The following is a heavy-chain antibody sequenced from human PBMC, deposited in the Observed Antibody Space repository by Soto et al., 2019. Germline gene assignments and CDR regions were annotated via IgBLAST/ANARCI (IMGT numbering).Heavy chain of an antibody. CDR1: GFTFSTYA. CDR2: ISGTGGST. Sequence: GGSLRLSCAASGFTFSTYAMSWVRQAPGKGLEWVSAISGTGGSTYYADSVKGRFTISRDNSKNTLYLQMNNLRAEDTAVYYCAKNWDTTSSSSSHWGQGTLVTVSS. J-gene: IGHJ4*02. CDR3: AKNWDTTSSSSSH. V-gene: IGHV3-23*01. D-gene: IGHD6-6*01.